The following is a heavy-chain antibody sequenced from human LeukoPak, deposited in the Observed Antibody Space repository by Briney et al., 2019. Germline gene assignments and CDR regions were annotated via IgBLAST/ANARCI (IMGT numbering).Heavy chain of an antibody. CDR3: ARARAFPLYYFDY. CDR2: INHSGST. V-gene: IGHV4-34*01. D-gene: IGHD2/OR15-2a*01. Sequence: SETLSLTCAVYGGSFSGYYWSWIRQPPGKGLEWTGEINHSGSTNHNPSLKSRVTISVDTSKNQFSLKLSSVTAADTAVYYCARARAFPLYYFDYWGQGTLVTVSS. CDR1: GGSFSGYY. J-gene: IGHJ4*02.